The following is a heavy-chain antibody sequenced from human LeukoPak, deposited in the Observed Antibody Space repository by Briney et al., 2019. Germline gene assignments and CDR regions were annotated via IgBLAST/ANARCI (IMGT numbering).Heavy chain of an antibody. CDR3: ATTADYYGSGSYSGYFDY. D-gene: IGHD3-10*01. CDR2: FDPEDGET. V-gene: IGHV1-24*01. CDR1: GYTLTELS. Sequence: ASVKVSRKVSGYTLTELSMHWVRQAPGKGLEWMGGFDPEDGETIYAQKFQGRVTMTEDTSTDTAYMELSSLRSEDTAVYYCATTADYYGSGSYSGYFDYWGQGTLVTVSS. J-gene: IGHJ4*02.